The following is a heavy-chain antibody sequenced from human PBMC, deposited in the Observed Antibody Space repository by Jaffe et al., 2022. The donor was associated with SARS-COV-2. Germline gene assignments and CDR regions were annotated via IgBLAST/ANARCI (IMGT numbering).Heavy chain of an antibody. CDR1: GGSISSYY. CDR3: ARGEATIGFYYGMDV. J-gene: IGHJ6*02. D-gene: IGHD5-12*01. Sequence: QVQLQESGPGLVKPSETLSLTCTVSGGSISSYYWSWIRQPPGKGLEWIGYIYYSGSTNYNPSLKSRVTISVDTSKNQFSLKLSSVTAADTAVYYCARGEATIGFYYGMDVWGQGTTVTVSS. CDR2: IYYSGST. V-gene: IGHV4-59*01.